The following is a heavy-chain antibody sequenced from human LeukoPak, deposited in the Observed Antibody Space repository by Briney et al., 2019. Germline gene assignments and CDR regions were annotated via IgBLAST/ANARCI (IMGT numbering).Heavy chain of an antibody. CDR3: ASGVLTTVTQYYYYYYYMDV. J-gene: IGHJ6*03. CDR1: GFTFSSYW. Sequence: PGGSLRLSCAASGFTFSSYWMHWVRQAPGKGLVWVSRINSDGSSTSYADSVKGRFTISRDNAKNTLYLQMNSLRAEDTAVYYCASGVLTTVTQYYYYYYYMDVWGKGTTVTVSS. CDR2: INSDGSST. V-gene: IGHV3-74*01. D-gene: IGHD4-17*01.